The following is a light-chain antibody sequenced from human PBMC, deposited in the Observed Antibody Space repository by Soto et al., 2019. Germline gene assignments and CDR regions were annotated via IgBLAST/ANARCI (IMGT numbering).Light chain of an antibody. CDR2: EVT. CDR1: SSDVGAFNY. V-gene: IGLV2-14*01. CDR3: NSYASTSARL. J-gene: IGLJ3*02. Sequence: ALTQPASVSGSPGQSITISCTGTSSDVGAFNYVSWYQQHPGKTPKLIIYEVTNRLSGVSNRFSGSKSGNTASLTISGLQAEDEADYYCNSYASTSARLFGGGTKVTVL.